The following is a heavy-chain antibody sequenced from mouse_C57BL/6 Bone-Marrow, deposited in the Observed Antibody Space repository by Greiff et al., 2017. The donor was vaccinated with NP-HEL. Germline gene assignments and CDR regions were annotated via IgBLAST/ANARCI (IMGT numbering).Heavy chain of an antibody. CDR1: GFTFSDFY. CDR3: ARDYYGFAY. Sequence: EVQLVESGGGLVQSGRSLRLSCATSGFTFSDFYMEWVRQAPGKGLEWIAASRNKANDYTTEYSASVKGRFIVSRDTSQSILYLQMNALRAEDTAIYYCARDYYGFAYWGQGTLVTVSA. V-gene: IGHV7-1*01. J-gene: IGHJ3*01. D-gene: IGHD1-1*01. CDR2: SRNKANDYTT.